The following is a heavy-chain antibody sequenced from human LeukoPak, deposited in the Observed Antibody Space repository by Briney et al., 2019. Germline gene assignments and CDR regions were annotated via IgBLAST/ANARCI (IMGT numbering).Heavy chain of an antibody. CDR3: ARGRVALSPFDI. J-gene: IGHJ3*02. D-gene: IGHD2-15*01. Sequence: SETLSLTCTVSGGSISGYYWAWIRQPPGKGLEWIGSIYYSGSTNYNPSLNSRGTISVDTSKSQFSLQVRSVTAADTALYYCARGRVALSPFDIWGQGTMVTVSS. V-gene: IGHV4-59*01. CDR1: GGSISGYY. CDR2: IYYSGST.